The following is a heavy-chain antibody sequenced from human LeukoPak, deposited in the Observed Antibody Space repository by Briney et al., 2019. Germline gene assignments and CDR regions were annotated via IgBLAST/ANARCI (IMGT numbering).Heavy chain of an antibody. D-gene: IGHD3-10*01. J-gene: IGHJ4*02. CDR1: GASITRRY. CDR2: INYSGNT. CDR3: GRGGGGSYLEYSFDY. Sequence: SETLSLTCTVSGASITRRYWSWIRQPPGKGLEWSGYINYSGNTNYNPSLKSRVTISVDTSKNQFSLKLSSVTAADTAVCYCGRGGGGSYLEYSFDYWGQGTLVTVSS. V-gene: IGHV4-59*11.